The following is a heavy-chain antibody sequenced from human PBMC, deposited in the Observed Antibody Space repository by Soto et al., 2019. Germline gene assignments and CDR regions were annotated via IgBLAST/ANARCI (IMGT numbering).Heavy chain of an antibody. Sequence: QVQLVQSGPEVKKPGASMKVSCKTSGYSFSNYGFSWVRQAPGQGLEWMGWISGYTGNTNYAQNFQGRVTMTIDTSTSTAYMELRSLRSNDTAGYYSARDKPLDSRHWFDPWGQGTLVTVSS. D-gene: IGHD2-15*01. J-gene: IGHJ5*02. V-gene: IGHV1-18*01. CDR1: GYSFSNYG. CDR3: ARDKPLDSRHWFDP. CDR2: ISGYTGNT.